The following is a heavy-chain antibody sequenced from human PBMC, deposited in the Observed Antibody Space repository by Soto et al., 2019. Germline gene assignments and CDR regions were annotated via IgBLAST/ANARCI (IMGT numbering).Heavy chain of an antibody. CDR1: GYTFPIYY. CDR2: IDPSGDRT. J-gene: IGHJ4*02. CDR3: ARDQGLSILGVVGDPNLDF. D-gene: IGHD3-3*01. V-gene: IGHV1-46*01. Sequence: QVQLVQSGTEVKKPGASVKVSCKASGYTFPIYYMHWVRQAPGQGLEWMGVIDPSGDRTSYAQKFQGRVSMIGDTSTSTVYMELGSLRFGDTAVYYCARDQGLSILGVVGDPNLDFLGQGTLVTVSS.